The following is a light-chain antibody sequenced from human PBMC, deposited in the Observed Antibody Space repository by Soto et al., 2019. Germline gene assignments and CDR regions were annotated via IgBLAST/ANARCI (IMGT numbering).Light chain of an antibody. J-gene: IGKJ3*01. CDR1: QSVLYSSNNKYY. V-gene: IGKV4-1*01. CDR3: QQYYSTPPVT. Sequence: DIVMTQSPDSLAVSLGERATINCKSSQSVLYSSNNKYYLAWYQQKPGQPPKLLIYWASTRESGVPDRFSGSGSWTDFTLTISSLQAEDVAVYYCQQYYSTPPVTFGAGTKVDIK. CDR2: WAS.